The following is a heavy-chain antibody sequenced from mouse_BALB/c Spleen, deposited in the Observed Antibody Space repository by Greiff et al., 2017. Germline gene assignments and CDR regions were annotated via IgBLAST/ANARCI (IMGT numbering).Heavy chain of an antibody. J-gene: IGHJ3*01. V-gene: IGHV5-6-3*01. CDR1: GFTFSSYG. Sequence: EVKLVESGGGLVQPGGSLKLSCAASGFTFSSYGMSWVRQTPDKRLELVATINSNGGSTYYPDSVKGRFTISRDNAKNTLYLQMSSLKSEDTAMYYCARDMITKFAYWGQGTLVTVSA. CDR3: ARDMITKFAY. D-gene: IGHD2-4*01. CDR2: INSNGGST.